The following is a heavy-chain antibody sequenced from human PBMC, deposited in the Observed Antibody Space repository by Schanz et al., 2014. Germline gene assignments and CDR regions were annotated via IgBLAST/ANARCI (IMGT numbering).Heavy chain of an antibody. Sequence: QVQLVQSGAEVKKPGASVKVSCKASGGTFSSDTFSWVRQAPGQGLEWMGRIVPIAGITNYAQRFQGRVTMTTDTSTGTAYMALRSLRSDDTAVYYCARDRRRYCSTASCLRDNWFDPWGQGTLXIVSS. CDR1: GGTFSSDT. CDR2: IVPIAGIT. J-gene: IGHJ5*02. V-gene: IGHV1-69*04. CDR3: ARDRRRYCSTASCLRDNWFDP. D-gene: IGHD2-2*01.